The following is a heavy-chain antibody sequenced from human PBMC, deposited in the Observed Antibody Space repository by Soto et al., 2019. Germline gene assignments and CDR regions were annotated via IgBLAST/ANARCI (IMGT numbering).Heavy chain of an antibody. Sequence: GGSLRLSCASSGFTFGASNLQWVRQASGKGLEWLGRIGSKGETYATTYAASVKGRFTISRDDSKKTAYLQMNNLRAEDTAVYYCAKSPGMYYYDSSGYYHYDYWGQGTLVTVSS. J-gene: IGHJ4*02. CDR3: AKSPGMYYYDSSGYYHYDY. CDR1: GFTFGASN. D-gene: IGHD3-22*01. CDR2: IGSKGETYAT. V-gene: IGHV3-73*01.